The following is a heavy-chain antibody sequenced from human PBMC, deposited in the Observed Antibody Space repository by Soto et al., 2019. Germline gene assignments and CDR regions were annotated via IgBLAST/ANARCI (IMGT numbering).Heavy chain of an antibody. J-gene: IGHJ4*02. CDR2: IYYSGST. Sequence: QVQLQESGPGLVKPSETLSLTCTVSGGSISSYYWSWIRQPPGKGLEWIGYIYYSGSTNYNPSLKSRVTISVDTSKNQFSLKLSSVTAADTAVYYCARGGLRPLYYFDYWGQGTLVTVSS. CDR1: GGSISSYY. CDR3: ARGGLRPLYYFDY. D-gene: IGHD4-17*01. V-gene: IGHV4-59*01.